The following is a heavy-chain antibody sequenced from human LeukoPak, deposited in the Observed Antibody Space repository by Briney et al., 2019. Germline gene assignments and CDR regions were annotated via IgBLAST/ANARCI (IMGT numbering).Heavy chain of an antibody. V-gene: IGHV1-46*01. J-gene: IGHJ5*02. CDR3: ARGGYYDSSGPTWDWFDP. CDR1: GYTFTSYY. D-gene: IGHD3-22*01. CDR2: INPSGGST. Sequence: ASVTVSCKASGYTFTSYYMHWVRQAPGQGLEWMGIINPSGGSTIYAQKFQGRVTITRDTSTSTVYMELSSLRSEDTAVYYCARGGYYDSSGPTWDWFDPWGQGTLVTVSS.